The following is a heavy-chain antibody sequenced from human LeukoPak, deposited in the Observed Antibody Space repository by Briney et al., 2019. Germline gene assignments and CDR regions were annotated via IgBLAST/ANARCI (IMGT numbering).Heavy chain of an antibody. CDR2: ISGSGGST. D-gene: IGHD3-10*01. Sequence: GGSLRLYCAASGFTFSSYAMSWVRQAPGKGLEWVSAISGSGGSTYYADSVKGRFTISRDNSKNTLYLQMNSLRAEDTAVYYCAKSPRVVRGVIITSHYYGMDVWGQGTTVTVSS. J-gene: IGHJ6*02. V-gene: IGHV3-23*01. CDR3: AKSPRVVRGVIITSHYYGMDV. CDR1: GFTFSSYA.